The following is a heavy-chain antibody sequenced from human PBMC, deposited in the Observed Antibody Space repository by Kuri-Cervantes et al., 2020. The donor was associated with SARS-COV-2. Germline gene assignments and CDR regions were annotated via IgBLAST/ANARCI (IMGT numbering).Heavy chain of an antibody. D-gene: IGHD2-2*01. Sequence: GESLKISCAASGFTFSSYGMHWVRQAPGRGLEWVAFIRYDGSNKYYADSVKGRFTISRDNSKNTLYLQMNSLRAEDTAVYYCAKPIVVPARPHYYYYYMGVWGKGTTVTVSS. CDR1: GFTFSSYG. CDR2: IRYDGSNK. J-gene: IGHJ6*03. V-gene: IGHV3-30*02. CDR3: AKPIVVPARPHYYYYYMGV.